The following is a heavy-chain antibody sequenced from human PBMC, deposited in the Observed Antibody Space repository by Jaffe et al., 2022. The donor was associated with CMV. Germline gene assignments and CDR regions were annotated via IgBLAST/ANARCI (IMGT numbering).Heavy chain of an antibody. CDR2: IHYSGTT. J-gene: IGHJ4*02. CDR1: GGSIGYYY. Sequence: QVQLQESGPGLVKPSETLSLTCTLSGGSIGYYYWSWIRQPPGKGLEWIGYIHYSGTTTFNPSLKNRLSISVDTSKNRFSLKLSSVTAADTAVYYCARSDNSATSVFDYWGQGMLVTVSS. CDR3: ARSDNSATSVFDY. D-gene: IGHD3-22*01. V-gene: IGHV4-59*12.